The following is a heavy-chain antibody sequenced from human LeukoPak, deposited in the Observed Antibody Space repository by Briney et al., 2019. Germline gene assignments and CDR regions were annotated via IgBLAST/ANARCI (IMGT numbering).Heavy chain of an antibody. V-gene: IGHV3-23*01. CDR1: GFTFSSYA. Sequence: GGSLRLSCAASGFTFSSYAMSWVRQAPGKGLEWVSTISGSGGSTYYADSVKGRFTISRDNSKNTLYLQMNSLRAEDTAVYYCAKTGYSSSWYYFDYWGQGTLVTVSS. D-gene: IGHD6-13*01. J-gene: IGHJ4*02. CDR2: ISGSGGST. CDR3: AKTGYSSSWYYFDY.